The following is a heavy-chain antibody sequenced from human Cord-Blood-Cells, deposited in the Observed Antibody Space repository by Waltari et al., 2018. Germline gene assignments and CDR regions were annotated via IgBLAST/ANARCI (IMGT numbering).Heavy chain of an antibody. Sequence: QVQLVQSGAEVKKPGASVKVSCKASGYTFTSYYMHWVRQAPGQGLEWMGIISPSGGSTSYAQKFQGRVTMTSDTSTSTVYMELSSLRSEDTAVYYCARSRDGYNFDYWGQGTLVTVSS. V-gene: IGHV1-46*01. CDR1: GYTFTSYY. D-gene: IGHD5-12*01. J-gene: IGHJ4*02. CDR3: ARSRDGYNFDY. CDR2: ISPSGGST.